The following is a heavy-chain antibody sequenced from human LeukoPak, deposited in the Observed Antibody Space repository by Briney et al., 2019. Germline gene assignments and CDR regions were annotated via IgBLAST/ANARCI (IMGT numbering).Heavy chain of an antibody. D-gene: IGHD3-10*01. Sequence: SETLSLTCTVSGGSISTYYWSWIRQPPGEGLEWIGYIYYTGSTNYNPSLKSRVTVSVDTSKNQFFLKLSSVTAADTAVYYCARGGTLYNNNYWGQGTLVTVSS. CDR2: IYYTGST. J-gene: IGHJ4*02. CDR3: ARGGTLYNNNY. CDR1: GGSISTYY. V-gene: IGHV4-59*01.